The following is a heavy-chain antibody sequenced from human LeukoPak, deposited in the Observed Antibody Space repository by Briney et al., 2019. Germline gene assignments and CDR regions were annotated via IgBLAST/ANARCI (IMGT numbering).Heavy chain of an antibody. V-gene: IGHV3-23*01. Sequence: GGSLRLSCAASGFAFSSYAMSWVRQAPGKGLEWVSAISGSGASTYYADSVKGRFTISRDNSKNTLYLQMNNLRAEDTAVYCCARATGLDFDSWGQGTLVTVSS. CDR1: GFAFSSYA. J-gene: IGHJ4*02. D-gene: IGHD3/OR15-3a*01. CDR3: ARATGLDFDS. CDR2: ISGSGAST.